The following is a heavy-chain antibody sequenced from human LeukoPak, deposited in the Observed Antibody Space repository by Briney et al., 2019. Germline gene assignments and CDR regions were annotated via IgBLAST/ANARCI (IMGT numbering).Heavy chain of an antibody. J-gene: IGHJ6*04. CDR1: GYTFTRYY. CDR2: INPSGGST. CDR3: AREGGYCSSTSCYEMDGMDV. V-gene: IGHV1-46*01. Sequence: ASVKLSRKASGYTFTRYYMHCVRQAPGQGPEWMGIINPSGGSTSYAQKFQGRVTMTRDTSTSTVYMELSSLRSEDTAVYYCAREGGYCSSTSCYEMDGMDVWGKGTTVTVSS. D-gene: IGHD2-2*01.